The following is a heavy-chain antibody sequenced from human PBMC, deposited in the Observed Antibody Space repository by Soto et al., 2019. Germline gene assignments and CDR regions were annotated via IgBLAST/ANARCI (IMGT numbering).Heavy chain of an antibody. Sequence: QVQLVQSGAEVKKPGSSVKVSCKASGGTFSSYSINWVRQAPGQGLEWMGGIIPIFGTANYAQTFQGRVTLTADESTSTAHMELSSLRHEDTAVYYCARPFQSWPGGWYFELLGRGTLVTVSS. CDR3: ARPFQSWPGGWYFEL. D-gene: IGHD3-16*01. CDR2: IIPIFGTA. CDR1: GGTFSSYS. J-gene: IGHJ2*01. V-gene: IGHV1-69*01.